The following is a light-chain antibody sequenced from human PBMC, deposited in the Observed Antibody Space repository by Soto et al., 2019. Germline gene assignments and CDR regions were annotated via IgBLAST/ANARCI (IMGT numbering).Light chain of an antibody. CDR3: SSYTSSSTRLGV. CDR2: EVS. Sequence: QSVLTQPASVSGSPGQSITISCTGTSSDVGGYNYVSWYQQHPGKAPKLMIYEVSNRPSGVSNRFSGSKSGNTASLTISGLQAEDEADYYCSSYTSSSTRLGVFGTGTKLTVL. CDR1: SSDVGGYNY. V-gene: IGLV2-14*01. J-gene: IGLJ1*01.